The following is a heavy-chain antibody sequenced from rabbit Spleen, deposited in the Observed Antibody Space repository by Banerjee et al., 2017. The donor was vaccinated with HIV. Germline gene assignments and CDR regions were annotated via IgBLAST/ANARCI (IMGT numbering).Heavy chain of an antibody. CDR1: GIDFTKYY. CDR3: ARAIVPWLGLTRLDL. Sequence: QEQLVESGGGLVQPGGSLKLSCKASGIDFTKYYITWVRQAPGKGLEWIGIIYGAKGSTDYASWVNGRFTISSDNAQSTVDLKMTSLTAADTATYFCARAIVPWLGLTRLDLWGQGTLVTVS. J-gene: IGHJ3*01. D-gene: IGHD4-1*01. V-gene: IGHV1S47*01. CDR2: IYGAKGST.